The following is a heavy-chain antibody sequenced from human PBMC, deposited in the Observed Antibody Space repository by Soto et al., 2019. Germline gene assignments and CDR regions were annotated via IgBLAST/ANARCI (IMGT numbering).Heavy chain of an antibody. J-gene: IGHJ5*02. V-gene: IGHV4-59*01. D-gene: IGHD3-10*01. CDR3: ARSWFGESGGPQWFDP. Sequence: QVQLQESGPGLVKPSETLSLTCTVSGGSISSYYWSWIRQPPGKGLEWIGYIYYSGSTNYNPSLKSRVTISVDTSKNQFSLKLSSVTAADTAVYYCARSWFGESGGPQWFDPWGQGTLVTVSS. CDR1: GGSISSYY. CDR2: IYYSGST.